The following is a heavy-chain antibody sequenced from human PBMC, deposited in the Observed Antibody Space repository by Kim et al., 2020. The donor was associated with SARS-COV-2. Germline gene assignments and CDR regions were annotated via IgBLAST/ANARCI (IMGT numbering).Heavy chain of an antibody. D-gene: IGHD3-22*01. J-gene: IGHJ6*02. CDR1: GFTFSNYW. CDR2: INQDGSEK. V-gene: IGHV3-7*03. Sequence: GGSLRLSCTASGFTFSNYWMNWVRQAPGKGLEWVANINQDGSEKYYVDSVKGRFTISRDNAKNSLYLQMNSLRAEDTAVYYCARVGGGNSGNSHNYYWYGMDVWGQGTTVTVSS. CDR3: ARVGGGNSGNSHNYYWYGMDV.